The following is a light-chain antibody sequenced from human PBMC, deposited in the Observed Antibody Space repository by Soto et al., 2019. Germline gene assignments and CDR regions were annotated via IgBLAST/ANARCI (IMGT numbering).Light chain of an antibody. CDR2: GNS. CDR3: QSYDSSLRGSI. J-gene: IGLJ2*01. CDR1: SSNIGAGYD. V-gene: IGLV1-40*01. Sequence: QSVLTQPPSVSVAPGQRVTISCTGSSSNIGAGYDVHWYQQLPGTAPKLLIYGNSNRPSGVPDRFSGSKSGTSASLAITGLQAEEEAAYYCQSYDSSLRGSIFGGGTKLTVL.